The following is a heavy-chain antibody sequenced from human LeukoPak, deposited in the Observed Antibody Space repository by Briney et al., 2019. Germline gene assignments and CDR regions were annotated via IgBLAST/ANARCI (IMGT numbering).Heavy chain of an antibody. CDR3: ARGRGALRYFDWLPGGWFDP. J-gene: IGHJ5*02. Sequence: GASVKVSCKASGGTFSSYAISWVRQAPGQGLEWMGRIIPVLGIANYAQKFQGRVTITADKSTSTAYMELSSLRSEDTAVYYCARGRGALRYFDWLPGGWFDPWGQGTLVTVSS. D-gene: IGHD3-9*01. CDR2: IIPVLGIA. V-gene: IGHV1-69*04. CDR1: GGTFSSYA.